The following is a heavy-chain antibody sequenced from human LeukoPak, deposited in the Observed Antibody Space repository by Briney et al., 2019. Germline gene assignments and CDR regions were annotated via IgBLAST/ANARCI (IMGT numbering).Heavy chain of an antibody. CDR3: TTNELADYYYYYMDV. Sequence: GGSLRLSCAASGFTFSSYWMHWVRQAPGKGLEWVGRIKSKTDGGTTDYAAPVKGRFTISRDDSKNTLYLQMNSLKTEDTAVYYCTTNELADYYYYYMDVWGKGTTVTVSS. CDR2: IKSKTDGGTT. V-gene: IGHV3-15*01. CDR1: GFTFSSYW. J-gene: IGHJ6*03.